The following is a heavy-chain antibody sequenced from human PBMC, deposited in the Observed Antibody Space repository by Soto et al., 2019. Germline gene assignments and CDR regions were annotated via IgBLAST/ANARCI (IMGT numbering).Heavy chain of an antibody. V-gene: IGHV4-39*07. D-gene: IGHD5-12*01. CDR2: IYYSGST. J-gene: IGHJ6*03. Sequence: SETLSLTCTVSGGSISSSSYYWGWIRQPPGKGLEWIGSIYYSGSTYYNPSLKSRVTISVDTSKNQFSLKLSSVTAADTAVYYCARGFHARDSVGYSGSGHYYYYYYMDVWGKGTTVTVSS. CDR1: GGSISSSSYY. CDR3: ARGFHARDSVGYSGSGHYYYYYYMDV.